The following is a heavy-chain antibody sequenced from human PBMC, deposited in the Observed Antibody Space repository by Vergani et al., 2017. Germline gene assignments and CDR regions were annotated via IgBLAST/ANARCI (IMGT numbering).Heavy chain of an antibody. CDR2: IIPIFGTA. V-gene: IGHV1-69*12. CDR1: GGTFSSYA. CDR3: ARVWDDYYYYGMDV. J-gene: IGHJ6*02. D-gene: IGHD1-26*01. Sequence: QVQLVQSGAEVKKPGSSVTVSCKASGGTFSSYAISWVRQAPGQGLEWMGGIIPIFGTANYAQKFQGRVTITADDSTSTAYMELSSLRSEDTAVYYCARVWDDYYYYGMDVWSQGTTVTVSS.